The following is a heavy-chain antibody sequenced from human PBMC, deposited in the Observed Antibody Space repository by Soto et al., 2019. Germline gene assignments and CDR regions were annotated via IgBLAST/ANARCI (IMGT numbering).Heavy chain of an antibody. D-gene: IGHD6-13*01. V-gene: IGHV3-30-3*01. CDR3: ASSYSSPVGYYGMDV. J-gene: IGHJ6*02. CDR2: ISYDGSNK. Sequence: QVHLVESGGGVVQPGRSLRLSCAASGFTFSSYAMHWVRQAPGKGLEWVAVISYDGSNKYYADSVKGRFTISRDNSKNTLYLQMNSLRAEDTAVYYCASSYSSPVGYYGMDVWGQGTTVTVSS. CDR1: GFTFSSYA.